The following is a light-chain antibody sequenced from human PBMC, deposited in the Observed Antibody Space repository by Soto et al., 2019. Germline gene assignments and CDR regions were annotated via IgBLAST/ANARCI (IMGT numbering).Light chain of an antibody. CDR1: TSNIGSNY. CDR2: RNN. J-gene: IGLJ1*01. CDR3: ATWDDSLNGFYV. Sequence: QSVLTQPPSASGTPGQGVTISYSGSTSNIGSNYVYWYQQLPGTAPKLLIYRNNQRPSGVPDRFSGSKSGTSASLAISELRSGDEADYFCATWDDSLNGFYVFGTGTKVTVL. V-gene: IGLV1-47*01.